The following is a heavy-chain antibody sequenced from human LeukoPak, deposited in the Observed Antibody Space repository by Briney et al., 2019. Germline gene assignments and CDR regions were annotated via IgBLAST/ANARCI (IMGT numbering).Heavy chain of an antibody. J-gene: IGHJ3*02. Sequence: SETLSLTCAVLGGSFNNYYWSWIRQPPGKGLEWVGEINHSGSTTYNSSLKSRVIISVDTSKNQFSLKLSSVTAADTAVYYCARHSLARPNMAFDIWGQGTMVTVSS. CDR3: ARHSLARPNMAFDI. CDR2: INHSGST. CDR1: GGSFNNYY. V-gene: IGHV4-34*01. D-gene: IGHD2/OR15-2a*01.